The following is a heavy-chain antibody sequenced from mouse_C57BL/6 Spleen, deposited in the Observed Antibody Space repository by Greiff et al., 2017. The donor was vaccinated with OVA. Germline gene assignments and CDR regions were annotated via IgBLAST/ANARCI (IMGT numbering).Heavy chain of an antibody. CDR3: ARWEVSYYYAMDY. CDR1: GYTFTSYW. J-gene: IGHJ4*01. D-gene: IGHD1-2*01. V-gene: IGHV1-50*01. Sequence: QVQLQQPGAELVKPGASVKLSCKASGYTFTSYWMQWVKQRPGQGLEWIGEIDPSDSYTNYNQKFKGKATLTVDTSSSTAYMQLSSLTSEDSAVYYCARWEVSYYYAMDYWGQGTSVTVSS. CDR2: IDPSDSYT.